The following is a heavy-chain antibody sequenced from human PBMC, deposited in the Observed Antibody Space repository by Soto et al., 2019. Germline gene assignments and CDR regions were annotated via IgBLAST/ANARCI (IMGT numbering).Heavy chain of an antibody. D-gene: IGHD6-25*01. CDR1: GGTFSSYA. Sequence: AASVKVSCKASGGTFSSYAISWVRQAPGQGLEWMGGIIPIFGTANYAQKFQGRVTITADESTSTAYMELSSLRSEDTAVYYCAKNSGPSRNYFDCSGQGTLVTVSS. CDR2: IIPIFGTA. J-gene: IGHJ4*02. V-gene: IGHV1-69*13. CDR3: AKNSGPSRNYFDC.